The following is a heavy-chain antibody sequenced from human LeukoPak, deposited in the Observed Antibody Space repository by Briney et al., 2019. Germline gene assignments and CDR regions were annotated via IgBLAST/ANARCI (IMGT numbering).Heavy chain of an antibody. CDR1: GLTFSSYA. CDR2: ISGSGGST. CDR3: AKSPDYSPPYYFDY. Sequence: GGSLRLSCAASGLTFSSYAMSWVRQAPGKGLEWVSGISGSGGSTCYADSVKGRCTISRDNSKNTLFLQMNSLRAEDTAVYYCAKSPDYSPPYYFDYWGQGTLVTVSS. J-gene: IGHJ4*02. D-gene: IGHD2-15*01. V-gene: IGHV3-23*01.